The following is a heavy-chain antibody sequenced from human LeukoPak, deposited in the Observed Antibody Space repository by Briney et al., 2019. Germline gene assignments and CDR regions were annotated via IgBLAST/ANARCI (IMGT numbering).Heavy chain of an antibody. CDR3: AREGAYCGGDCFYDAFDI. V-gene: IGHV3-21*01. J-gene: IGHJ3*02. CDR2: ISSSSSYI. CDR1: GFTFSSYS. Sequence: GGSLRLSCAASGFTFSSYSMNWVRQAPGKGLEWVSSISSSSSYIYYADSVKGRFTISRDNAKNSLYLQMNSLRAEDKAVYYCAREGAYCGGDCFYDAFDIWGQGTMVTVSS. D-gene: IGHD2-21*02.